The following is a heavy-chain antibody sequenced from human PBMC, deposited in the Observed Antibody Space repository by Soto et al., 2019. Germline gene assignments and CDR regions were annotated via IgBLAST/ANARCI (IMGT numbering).Heavy chain of an antibody. CDR3: ARAYGGYADY. J-gene: IGHJ4*02. Sequence: SETLSLTCTVSGGSINNYYWSWILQPPWQGLEWIGYFHGSTYSHPSLNSRVTVSADSSKNHVSLKVNSVTAADTAVYYCARAYGGYADYWGQGALVTVSS. CDR2: FHGST. CDR1: GGSINNYY. V-gene: IGHV4-59*01. D-gene: IGHD5-12*01.